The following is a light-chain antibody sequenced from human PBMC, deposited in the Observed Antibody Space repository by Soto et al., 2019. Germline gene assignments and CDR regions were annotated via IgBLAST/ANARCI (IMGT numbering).Light chain of an antibody. CDR2: DAS. CDR3: QQRSNWLT. V-gene: IGKV3-11*01. Sequence: EIVLTQSPANLSVSPGERATLSCRASQSISSYLAWYQQKPGLAPRLLIYDASNRATGIPARFIGSGSGTDFTLTISSLEPEDFAVYYCQQRSNWLTFGGGTKVDIK. CDR1: QSISSY. J-gene: IGKJ4*01.